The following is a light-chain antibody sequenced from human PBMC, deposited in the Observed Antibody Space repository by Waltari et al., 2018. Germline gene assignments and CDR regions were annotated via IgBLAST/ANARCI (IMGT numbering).Light chain of an antibody. J-gene: IGLJ1*01. CDR1: TSDVGNYDL. CDR3: CSYAGLGTYV. Sequence: QSALTQPASVSGTPGQSITISCTGTTSDVGNYDLVSWYQHHPGKAPKILIGEVIKRLAGVSSRVSGSKSGSTASLTISGLQPDDEADYYCCSYAGLGTYVFGSGTKVTVL. CDR2: EVI. V-gene: IGLV2-23*02.